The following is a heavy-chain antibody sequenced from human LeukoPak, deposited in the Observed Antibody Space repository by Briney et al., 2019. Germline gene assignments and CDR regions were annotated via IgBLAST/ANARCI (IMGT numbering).Heavy chain of an antibody. CDR1: GFTFSSYS. D-gene: IGHD2-8*02. J-gene: IGHJ4*02. V-gene: IGHV3-21*04. CDR3: ATYRQVLLPFDS. Sequence: GGSLRLSCAASGFTFSSYSMNWVRQAPGKGLEWVSSISSSSSYIYYADSVKGRFTISRDNAKNSLYLQMNSLSAEDTAIYYCATYRQVLLPFDSWGQGTLVTVSS. CDR2: ISSSSSYI.